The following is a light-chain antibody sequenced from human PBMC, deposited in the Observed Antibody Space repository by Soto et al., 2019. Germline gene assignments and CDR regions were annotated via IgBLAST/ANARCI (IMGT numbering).Light chain of an antibody. CDR2: GGS. CDR1: QGVSSL. Sequence: EVVLTQSPGTLSLSPWDRGTLSCRASQGVSSLLAWYQQKPGQAPRLLIDGGSSRAAGIPARFSAIGSGTDYTLTISRVEPEDFAVYYCQQYANSPNTFGQGTRL. J-gene: IGKJ5*01. V-gene: IGKV3-20*01. CDR3: QQYANSPNT.